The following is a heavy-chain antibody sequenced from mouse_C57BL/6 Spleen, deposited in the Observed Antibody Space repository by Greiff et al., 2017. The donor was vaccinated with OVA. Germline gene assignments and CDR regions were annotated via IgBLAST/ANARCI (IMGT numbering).Heavy chain of an antibody. Sequence: QVQLKESGAELVRPGASVTLSCKASGYTFTDYEMHWVKQTPVHGLEWIGAIDPETGGTAYNQKFKGKAILTADKSSSTAYMELRSLTSEDSAVYYCTRRGTNSYDYWGQGTTLTVSS. CDR2: IDPETGGT. CDR3: TRRGTNSYDY. D-gene: IGHD4-1*01. J-gene: IGHJ2*01. V-gene: IGHV1-15*01. CDR1: GYTFTDYE.